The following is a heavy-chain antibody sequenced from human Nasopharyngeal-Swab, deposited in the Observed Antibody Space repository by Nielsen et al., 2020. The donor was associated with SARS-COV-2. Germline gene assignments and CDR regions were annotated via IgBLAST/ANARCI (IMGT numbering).Heavy chain of an antibody. CDR2: INHSGST. CDR1: GGSISSSSYY. J-gene: IGHJ3*02. CDR3: ARWPEGGYDSAFDI. Sequence: SETLSLTCTVSGGSISSSSYYWSWIRQPPGKGLEWIGEINHSGSTNYNPSLKSRVTISVDTSKNQFSLKLSSVTAADTAVYYCARWPEGGYDSAFDIWGQGTMVTVSS. V-gene: IGHV4-39*07. D-gene: IGHD5-12*01.